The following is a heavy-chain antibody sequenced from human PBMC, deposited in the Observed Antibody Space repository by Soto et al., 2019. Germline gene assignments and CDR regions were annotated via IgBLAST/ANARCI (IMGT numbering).Heavy chain of an antibody. CDR2: INPSGGST. J-gene: IGHJ4*02. CDR1: VYTFTSYY. Sequence: ASVKVSCKASVYTFTSYYMHWVRQAPGQGLEWMGIINPSGGSTSYAQKFQGRVTMTRDTSTSTVYMELSSLRSEDTAVYYCARDGGGGIAAAGDDYWGQGTLVTVSS. CDR3: ARDGGGGIAAAGDDY. V-gene: IGHV1-46*01. D-gene: IGHD6-13*01.